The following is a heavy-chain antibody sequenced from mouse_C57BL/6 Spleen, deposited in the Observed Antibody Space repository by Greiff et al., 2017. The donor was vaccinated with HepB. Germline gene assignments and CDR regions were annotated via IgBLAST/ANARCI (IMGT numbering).Heavy chain of an antibody. CDR2: IYPGSGST. CDR1: GYTFTSYW. Sequence: VQLQQPGAELVKPGASVKMSCKASGYTFTSYWITWVKQRPGQGLEWIGDIYPGSGSTNYNEKLKSKATLTVDISSRTAYMRLSSLTSEDSAVYYCARGYDYDYFDYWGQGTTRTVSS. CDR3: ARGYDYDYFDY. J-gene: IGHJ2*01. V-gene: IGHV1-55*01. D-gene: IGHD2-4*01.